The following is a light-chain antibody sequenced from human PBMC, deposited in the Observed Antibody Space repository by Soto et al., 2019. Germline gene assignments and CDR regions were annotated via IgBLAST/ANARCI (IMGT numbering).Light chain of an antibody. CDR2: GAS. Sequence: EIVLTQSPGTLSLSHGERATLSCRAIQSVSSSYLAWYQQKPGQAPRLLIYGASTRATGIPARFSGSGSGTEFTLTISSLQSEDSAVYYCQQYNNWPPYTFGQGTNVDIK. J-gene: IGKJ2*01. CDR3: QQYNNWPPYT. V-gene: IGKV3-15*01. CDR1: QSVSSSY.